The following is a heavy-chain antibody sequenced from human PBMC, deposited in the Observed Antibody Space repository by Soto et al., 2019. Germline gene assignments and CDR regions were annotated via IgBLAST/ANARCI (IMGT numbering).Heavy chain of an antibody. CDR2: INSDGSST. Sequence: GGSLRLSCAASGFTFSSYWMHWFRQAPGKGLVWVSRINSDGSSTSYADSVKGRFTISRDNAKNTLYLQMNSLRAEDTAVYYCARGDSSSWRTFDYWGQGTLVTVSS. CDR3: ARGDSSSWRTFDY. CDR1: GFTFSSYW. V-gene: IGHV3-74*01. J-gene: IGHJ4*02. D-gene: IGHD6-13*01.